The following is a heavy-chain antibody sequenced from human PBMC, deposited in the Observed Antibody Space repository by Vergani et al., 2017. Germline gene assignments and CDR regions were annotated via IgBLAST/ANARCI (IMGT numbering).Heavy chain of an antibody. Sequence: EVQLLESGGDLVQPGGSLRLSCAASGFTFIMHAMSWVRQAPGKGLEWVSTLSASDRRTHYADSVKGRFTISRDISKNTVYLQINSLRAEDTAFYYCADLYGDDGFSPFWGQGTLVTVSS. V-gene: IGHV3-23*01. CDR3: ADLYGDDGFSPF. CDR2: LSASDRRT. J-gene: IGHJ4*02. CDR1: GFTFIMHA. D-gene: IGHD2-21*01.